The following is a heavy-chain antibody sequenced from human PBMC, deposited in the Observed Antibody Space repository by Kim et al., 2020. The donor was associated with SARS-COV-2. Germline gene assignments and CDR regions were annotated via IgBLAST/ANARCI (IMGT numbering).Heavy chain of an antibody. D-gene: IGHD3-3*01. Sequence: GGSLRLSCAASGFTFSSYGMHWVRQAPGKGLEWVAVIWYDGSNKYYADSVKGRFTISRDNSKNTLYLQMNSLRAEDTAVYYCARDGRGIGVVPNFDSWGQGTLVTVSS. CDR1: GFTFSSYG. CDR2: IWYDGSNK. CDR3: ARDGRGIGVVPNFDS. V-gene: IGHV3-33*08. J-gene: IGHJ4*02.